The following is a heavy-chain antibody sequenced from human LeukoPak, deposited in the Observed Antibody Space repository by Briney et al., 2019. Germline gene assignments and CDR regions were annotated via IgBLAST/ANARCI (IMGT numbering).Heavy chain of an antibody. CDR1: GFTFSTYS. J-gene: IGHJ4*02. CDR3: VREDGMAGATSSFDY. CDR2: INGRGNYI. D-gene: IGHD1-26*01. V-gene: IGHV3-21*01. Sequence: GGSLRLSCEASGFTFSTYSMNWVRQAPGKGLEWVSSINGRGNYIYYADSVKGRFTISRDNAKNSLYLQMDSLRAEDAALYFCVREDGMAGATSSFDYWGQGTLVTVSS.